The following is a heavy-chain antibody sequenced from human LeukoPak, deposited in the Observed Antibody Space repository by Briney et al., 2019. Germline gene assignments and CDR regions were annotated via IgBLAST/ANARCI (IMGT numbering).Heavy chain of an antibody. CDR3: ARVGDSSSWGSIDY. J-gene: IGHJ4*02. CDR2: INHSGST. V-gene: IGHV4-34*01. Sequence: PSETLSLTCAVYGGSFSGYYWSWIRQPPGKGLEWIGEINHSGSTNYNPSLKSRVTISVDTSKNQFSLKLSSVTAADTAVYYCARVGDSSSWGSIDYWGQGTLVTVSS. D-gene: IGHD6-6*01. CDR1: GGSFSGYY.